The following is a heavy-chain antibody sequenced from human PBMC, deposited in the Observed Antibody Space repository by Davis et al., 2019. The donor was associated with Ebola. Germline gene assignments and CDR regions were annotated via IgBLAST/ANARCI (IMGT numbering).Heavy chain of an antibody. CDR2: ISHNGRI. CDR1: GGSFTSYW. CDR3: ARGVQQWAYFDF. J-gene: IGHJ4*02. V-gene: IGHV4-34*01. D-gene: IGHD6-19*01. Sequence: SETLFLTCGVSGGSFTSYWWIWIRQPPGKGLEWIGEISHNGRINYNPSLESRVSISVDTSKNQFSLILNSVTAADTAVYFCARGVQQWAYFDFWGQGSLVAVSS.